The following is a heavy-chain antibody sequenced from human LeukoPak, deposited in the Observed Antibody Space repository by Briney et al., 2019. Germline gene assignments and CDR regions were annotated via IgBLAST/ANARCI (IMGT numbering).Heavy chain of an antibody. J-gene: IGHJ4*02. CDR3: ARGLIGLRGAATGPHFDY. Sequence: PSETLSLTCAVYGGSFSEYFWNWIRQSPGKGLEWIGEINHSGSTNFNPSLKSRLTISVDASKSQVSLRLTSVTAADTAVYYCARGLIGLRGAATGPHFDYWGQGTLVTVSS. D-gene: IGHD6-13*01. V-gene: IGHV4-34*01. CDR2: INHSGST. CDR1: GGSFSEYF.